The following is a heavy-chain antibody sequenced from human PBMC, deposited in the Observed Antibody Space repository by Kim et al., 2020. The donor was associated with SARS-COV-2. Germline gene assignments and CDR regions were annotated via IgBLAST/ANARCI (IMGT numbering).Heavy chain of an antibody. V-gene: IGHV4-31*03. J-gene: IGHJ5*02. CDR2: IYYSGST. Sequence: SETLSLTCTVSGGSISSGGYYWSWIRQHPGKGLEWIGYIYYSGSTYYNPSLKSRVTISVDTSKNQFSLKLSSVTAADTAVYYCARDVHDYGDYVLRKSVWWFDPWGQGTLVTVSS. CDR3: ARDVHDYGDYVLRKSVWWFDP. CDR1: GGSISSGGYY. D-gene: IGHD4-17*01.